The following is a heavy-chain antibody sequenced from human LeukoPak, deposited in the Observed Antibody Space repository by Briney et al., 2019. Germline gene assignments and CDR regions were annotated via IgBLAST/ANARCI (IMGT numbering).Heavy chain of an antibody. V-gene: IGHV3-30*18. CDR2: ISYDGGTT. CDR1: RFTLINYS. Sequence: PGRSLILPCEASRFTLINYSMHWGRRGPGKGLEGVALISYDGGTTHYADSVKGRFTISRDNSKHTLSLQVNSLRSEDTAVYYCAKDLHYYGPGSSPQYWGQGTLVTVSS. CDR3: AKDLHYYGPGSSPQY. J-gene: IGHJ4*02. D-gene: IGHD3-10*01.